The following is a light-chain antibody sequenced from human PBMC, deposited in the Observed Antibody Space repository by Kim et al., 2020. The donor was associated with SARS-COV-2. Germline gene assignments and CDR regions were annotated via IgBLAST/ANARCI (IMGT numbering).Light chain of an antibody. V-gene: IGKV3D-20*01. CDR2: EAS. Sequence: LSPGDIATFSCVTSQSVSSSFLAWYQQKPGLAPRLLIHEASTRATGIPDRFSGSGSGTAYTLTISRVEPEDIAVYYCQQYVFSPRTFGQGTKLEIK. CDR3: QQYVFSPRT. CDR1: QSVSSSF. J-gene: IGKJ2*01.